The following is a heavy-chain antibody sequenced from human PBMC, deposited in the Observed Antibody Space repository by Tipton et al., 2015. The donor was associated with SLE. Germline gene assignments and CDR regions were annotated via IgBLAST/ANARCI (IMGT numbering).Heavy chain of an antibody. D-gene: IGHD7-27*01. V-gene: IGHV4-34*01. CDR3: ARGASSLLGTHFDY. J-gene: IGHJ4*02. CDR2: INHSGST. Sequence: TLSLTCAVYGGSFSGYYWSWIRQPPGKGLEWIGEINHSGSTNYNPPLKSRVTISVDTSKNQFSLKLSSATAADTAVYYCARGASSLLGTHFDYWGQGTLVTVSS. CDR1: GGSFSGYY.